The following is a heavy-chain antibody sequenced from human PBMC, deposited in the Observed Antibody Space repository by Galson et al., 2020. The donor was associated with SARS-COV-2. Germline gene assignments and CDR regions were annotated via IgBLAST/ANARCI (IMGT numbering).Heavy chain of an antibody. D-gene: IGHD3-16*01. CDR3: AQRLFGINGGSLDY. Sequence: SGPTLVKPTQTLTLTCTFSGFSLSTSGVGVGWIRQPPGKALEWLALIYWDDDKRYSPSLKSRLTITKDTSKNQVVLTMTNMDPVDTATYYCAQRLFGINGGSLDYWGQGTRVTVSS. CDR2: IYWDDDK. J-gene: IGHJ4*02. V-gene: IGHV2-5*02. CDR1: GFSLSTSGVG.